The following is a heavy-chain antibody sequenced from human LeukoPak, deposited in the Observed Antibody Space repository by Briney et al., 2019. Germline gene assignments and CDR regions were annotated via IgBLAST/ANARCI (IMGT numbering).Heavy chain of an antibody. V-gene: IGHV3-23*01. CDR2: ISGSGGST. CDR3: ASSVLTPELKWFDIDY. CDR1: GFTFSSYA. D-gene: IGHD3-22*01. J-gene: IGHJ4*02. Sequence: GGSLRLSCAASGFTFSSYAMSWVRQTPGKGLEWVSAISGSGGSTYYADSVKGRFTISRDNSKNTLFLQMNSLRAEDTAVYYCASSVLTPELKWFDIDYWGQGTLVTVSS.